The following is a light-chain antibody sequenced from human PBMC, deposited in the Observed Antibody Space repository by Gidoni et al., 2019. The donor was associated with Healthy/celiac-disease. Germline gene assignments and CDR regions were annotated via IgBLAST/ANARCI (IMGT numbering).Light chain of an antibody. V-gene: IGKV1-9*01. CDR2: AAS. J-gene: IGKJ3*01. Sequence: DIQLTQSASFLSASVGDRVTITCRASQGIRSYLARYQQNPGKAPKLLIYAASTLQSGVPSRFSGCRSGTEFNLPIRSLQPEDIATYYCQQLNSYPFAFGPGTTVDIK. CDR3: QQLNSYPFA. CDR1: QGIRSY.